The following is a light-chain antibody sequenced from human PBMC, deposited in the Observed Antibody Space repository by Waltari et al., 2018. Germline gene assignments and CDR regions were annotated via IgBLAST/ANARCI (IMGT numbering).Light chain of an antibody. J-gene: IGKJ4*01. CDR2: DAS. CDR1: QSVSSY. CDR3: QQRVNWPLT. Sequence: EIVLTQSPATLSLSPGERDTLSCRASQSVSSYLVWYQQKPGQAPRLLIYDASNRATGIPARFSGSGSGTDFTLTISSLEPEDFAVYYCQQRVNWPLTFGGGTNVEI. V-gene: IGKV3-11*01.